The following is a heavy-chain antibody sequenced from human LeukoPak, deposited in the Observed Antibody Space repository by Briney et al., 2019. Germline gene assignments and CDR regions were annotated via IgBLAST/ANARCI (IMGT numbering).Heavy chain of an antibody. J-gene: IGHJ6*03. V-gene: IGHV4-38-2*02. CDR2: IYHRGST. CDR1: GYSISIGYY. CDR3: ARGGASIAARRYYYYYYYMDV. D-gene: IGHD6-6*01. Sequence: PSETLSLTCTVSGYSISIGYYWGWIRQPPGKGLEWIESIYHRGSTYYNPSLKSRVTISVDTSKNQFSLKLSSVTAADTAVYYCARGGASIAARRYYYYYYYMDVWGKGTTVTVSS.